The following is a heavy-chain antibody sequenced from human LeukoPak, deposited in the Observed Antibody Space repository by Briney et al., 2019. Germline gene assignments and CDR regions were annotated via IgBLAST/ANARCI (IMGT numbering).Heavy chain of an antibody. CDR3: ARDVGSGWYRVPFDP. CDR2: INHSGST. V-gene: IGHV4-30-2*01. D-gene: IGHD6-19*01. Sequence: SQTLSLTCTVSGGSISSGGYYWSWIRQPPGKGLEWIGEINHSGSTNYNPSLKSRVTISVDTSKNQFSLKLSSVTAADTAVYYCARDVGSGWYRVPFDPWGQGTLVTVSS. CDR1: GGSISSGGYY. J-gene: IGHJ5*02.